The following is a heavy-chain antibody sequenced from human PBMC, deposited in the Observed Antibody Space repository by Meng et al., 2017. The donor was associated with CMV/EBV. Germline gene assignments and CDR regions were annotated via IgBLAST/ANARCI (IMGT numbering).Heavy chain of an antibody. D-gene: IGHD5-12*01. V-gene: IGHV3-30*02. CDR2: IRYDGSGE. CDR3: AKETVDVDAGMDV. CDR1: GFTFNNYG. J-gene: IGHJ6*02. Sequence: GESLKISCAASGFTFNNYGMHWVRQAPGKGLEWVAFIRYDGSGEYHADSVKGRFTISRDKGKSTLVLQMNSLRPEDTAVYYCAKETVDVDAGMDVWGQGPTVTVSS.